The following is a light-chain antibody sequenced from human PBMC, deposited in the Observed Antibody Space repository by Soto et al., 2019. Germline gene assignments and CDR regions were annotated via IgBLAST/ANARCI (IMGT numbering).Light chain of an antibody. CDR1: HSLLHSNGFNY. V-gene: IGKV2-28*01. Sequence: IVMSQSPLSLTVTPGQPASISCRSSHSLLHSNGFNYLDWYLQKPGQPPHLLIYLGSYRASGVPDRFRGSGSGTECTLSITRVEAEDVGVFYCMQALETPPTFGQGTK. CDR3: MQALETPPT. CDR2: LGS. J-gene: IGKJ2*01.